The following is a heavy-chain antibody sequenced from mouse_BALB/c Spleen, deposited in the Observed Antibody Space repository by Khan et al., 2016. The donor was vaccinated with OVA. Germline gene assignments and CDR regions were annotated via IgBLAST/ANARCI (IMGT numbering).Heavy chain of an antibody. V-gene: IGHV3-2*02. CDR3: ARKDYYDYDPFPY. Sequence: QLEESGPGLVKPSQSLSLTCTVSGYSITSEYAWNWNRQFPGNKLEWRGYINYSGNTRFNHSLKSRTSITRATSKNQFFLQLNSVTTEDTATYYCARKDYYDYDPFPYWGQGTLVTVSA. D-gene: IGHD2-4*01. J-gene: IGHJ3*01. CDR2: INYSGNT. CDR1: GYSITSEYA.